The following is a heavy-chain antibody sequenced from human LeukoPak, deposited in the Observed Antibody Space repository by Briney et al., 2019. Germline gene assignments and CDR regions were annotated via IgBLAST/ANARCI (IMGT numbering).Heavy chain of an antibody. V-gene: IGHV3-66*01. CDR3: CGDSITEVGRDY. CDR1: GVTVSSNY. D-gene: IGHD6-19*01. Sequence: GGSLRLSCAASGVTVSSNYMTWVRQAPGKGLEWVSVIYTSGSTYYADSVMGRFTISSDNSRNIMYLLMNSLRGEEAAVYYYCGDSITEVGRDYWGQGTLVTVSS. CDR2: IYTSGST. J-gene: IGHJ4*02.